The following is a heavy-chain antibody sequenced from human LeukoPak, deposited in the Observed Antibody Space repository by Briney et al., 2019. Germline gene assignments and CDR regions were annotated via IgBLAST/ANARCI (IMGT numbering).Heavy chain of an antibody. J-gene: IGHJ4*02. V-gene: IGHV3-66*01. Sequence: GGSLRLSCAASGIAVSSNYMSWVRQAPGKGLEWVSVISSDGNTDHADSVKGRFTISRDNSKNTVSLQMNSLRAEDTAVYYCARDRSSGWGFDYWGQGTLVTVSS. CDR1: GIAVSSNY. CDR3: ARDRSSGWGFDY. CDR2: ISSDGNT. D-gene: IGHD6-19*01.